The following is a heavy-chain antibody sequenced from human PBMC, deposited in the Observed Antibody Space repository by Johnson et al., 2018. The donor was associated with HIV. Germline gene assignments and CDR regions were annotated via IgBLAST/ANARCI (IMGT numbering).Heavy chain of an antibody. CDR2: ITQNGSEQ. CDR1: GFTFTSYW. V-gene: IGHV3-7*01. CDR3: AREGTYEPLHRIFDYGDYPAFDI. Sequence: VQLVESGGGLVQPGGSLRLSCAASGFTFTSYWMSWVRQAPGKGLEWVANITQNGSEQYYVDFLKGRFTISRVNDNHSLYLQMNSLRAEDTAVYYCAREGTYEPLHRIFDYGDYPAFDIWGQGTMITVSS. J-gene: IGHJ3*02. D-gene: IGHD4-17*01.